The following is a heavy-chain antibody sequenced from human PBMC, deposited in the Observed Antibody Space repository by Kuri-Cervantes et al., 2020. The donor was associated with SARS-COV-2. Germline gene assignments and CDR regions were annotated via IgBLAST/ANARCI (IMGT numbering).Heavy chain of an antibody. CDR2: IRYDGGNK. D-gene: IGHD3-22*01. J-gene: IGHJ6*02. CDR3: AKGVYYYDSSGYTYYYGMDV. CDR1: GFTFSTYS. V-gene: IGHV3-30*02. Sequence: GGSLRLSCAASGFTFSTYSMNWVRLAPGKGLEWVAFIRYDGGNKYYADSVKGRFTISRDNSKNTLYLQMNSLRAEDTAVYYCAKGVYYYDSSGYTYYYGMDVWGQGTTVTVSS.